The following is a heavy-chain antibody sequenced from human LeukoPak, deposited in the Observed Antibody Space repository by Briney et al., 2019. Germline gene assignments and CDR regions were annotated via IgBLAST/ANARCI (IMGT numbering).Heavy chain of an antibody. CDR2: IYYSGST. CDR3: ARASYYWFDP. V-gene: IGHV4-59*01. D-gene: IGHD2-8*01. Sequence: KTSETLSLTCTVSGGSISSYYWSWIRQPPGKGLEWIGYIYYSGSTNYNPSLKSRVTISVDTSKNQFSLKLSSVTAADTAVYYCARASYYWFDPWGQGTMVTVSS. CDR1: GGSISSYY. J-gene: IGHJ5*02.